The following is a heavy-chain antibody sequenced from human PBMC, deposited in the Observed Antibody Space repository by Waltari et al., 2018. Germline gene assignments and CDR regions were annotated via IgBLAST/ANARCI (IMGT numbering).Heavy chain of an antibody. CDR3: ARGGNYGVTDPFDY. CDR2: ISGSGDTT. V-gene: IGHV3-23*04. J-gene: IGHJ4*02. Sequence: EVQVVESGGGLVQPGGSLRLSCAASEITFHSYAINWVRQAPGKGLEWVSGISGSGDTTYYADSVKCRFTISRENSKNTLYLQMNSLRAEDTAIYYCARGGNYGVTDPFDYWGQGTLVTVSS. D-gene: IGHD4-17*01. CDR1: EITFHSYA.